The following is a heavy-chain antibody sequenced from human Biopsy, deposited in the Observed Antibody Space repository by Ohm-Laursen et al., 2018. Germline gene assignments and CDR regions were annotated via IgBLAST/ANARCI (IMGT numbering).Heavy chain of an antibody. Sequence: SLRLSCSASGFNLSAFALHWVRQASGRGLEWVGRIKNKSNNDATAYAESMKGRFSIFRDDSKSTSFLQMNSLKIEDTAVYFCTRSAGYGYDYWGQGILVTVSS. V-gene: IGHV3-73*01. CDR1: GFNLSAFA. J-gene: IGHJ4*02. D-gene: IGHD5-12*01. CDR2: IKNKSNNDAT. CDR3: TRSAGYGYDY.